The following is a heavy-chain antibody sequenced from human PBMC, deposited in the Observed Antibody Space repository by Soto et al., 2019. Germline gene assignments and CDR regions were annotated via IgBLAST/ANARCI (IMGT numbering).Heavy chain of an antibody. Sequence: SETLSLTCTASGGSISSSSYYWGWIRQPPGKGLEWIGSIYYSGSTYYNPSLKSRVTISVDTSKNQFSLKLSSVTAADTAVYYCASTGYYGSTNDYWGQGTLVTVSS. D-gene: IGHD3-22*01. J-gene: IGHJ4*02. CDR2: IYYSGST. V-gene: IGHV4-39*01. CDR1: GGSISSSSYY. CDR3: ASTGYYGSTNDY.